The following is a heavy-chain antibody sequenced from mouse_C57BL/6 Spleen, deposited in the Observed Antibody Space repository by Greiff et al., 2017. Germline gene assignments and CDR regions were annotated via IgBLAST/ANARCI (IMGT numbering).Heavy chain of an antibody. D-gene: IGHD2-4*01. CDR1: GFTFSDYG. Sequence: EVKLVESGGGLVKPGGSLKLSCAASGFTFSDYGMHWVRQAPEKGLEWVAYISSGSSTIYYADTVKGRFTISRDNAKNTLFLQMTSLRSEDTAMXYCARDCDYDWYFDVWGTGTTVTVSS. CDR2: ISSGSSTI. J-gene: IGHJ1*03. CDR3: ARDCDYDWYFDV. V-gene: IGHV5-17*01.